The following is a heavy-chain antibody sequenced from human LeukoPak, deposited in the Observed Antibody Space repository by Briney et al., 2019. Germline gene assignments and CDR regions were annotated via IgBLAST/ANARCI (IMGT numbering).Heavy chain of an antibody. V-gene: IGHV4-4*07. D-gene: IGHD3-10*01. CDR3: AKSNGYGLVDI. CDR2: IYSSGST. Sequence: SETLSLTCTVSGGSTNTNYWSWIRQPAGKGLEWLGRIYSSGSTDYNPSLNSRVTMSLDTSQNQFSLRLRSVTAADTAVYYCAKSNGYGLVDIWGQGTMVTVSS. CDR1: GGSTNTNY. J-gene: IGHJ3*02.